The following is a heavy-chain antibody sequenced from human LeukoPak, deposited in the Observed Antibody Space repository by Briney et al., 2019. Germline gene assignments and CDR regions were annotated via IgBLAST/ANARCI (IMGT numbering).Heavy chain of an antibody. Sequence: SETLSLTCTVSGVSISSYYWSWIRQPPGKGLEWIGYIYYSGSTNYNPSLKSRVTISVDTSKNQFSLKLSSVTAADTAVYYCARGSAHLPHADFDYWGQGTLVTVSS. D-gene: IGHD2-15*01. V-gene: IGHV4-59*01. CDR3: ARGSAHLPHADFDY. CDR2: IYYSGST. J-gene: IGHJ4*02. CDR1: GVSISSYY.